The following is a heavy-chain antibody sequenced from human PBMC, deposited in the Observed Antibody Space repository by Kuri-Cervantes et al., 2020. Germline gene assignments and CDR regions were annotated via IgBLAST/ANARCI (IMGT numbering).Heavy chain of an antibody. Sequence: SVKVSCKASGGTFSSYAISWVRQAPGQGLEWMGGIIPIFGTANYAQKFQGRVTITTDESTSTAYMELSSLRSDDTAVYYCARGPGGVGVGATSYWGQGTLVTVSS. CDR3: ARGPGGVGVGATSY. D-gene: IGHD1-26*01. J-gene: IGHJ4*02. V-gene: IGHV1-69*05. CDR2: IIPIFGTA. CDR1: GGTFSSYA.